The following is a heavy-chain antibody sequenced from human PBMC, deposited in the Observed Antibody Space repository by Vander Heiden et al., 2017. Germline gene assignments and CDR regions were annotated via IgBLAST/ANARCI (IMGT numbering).Heavy chain of an antibody. CDR1: GFTFSSYA. CDR2: ISGSGGSI. CDR3: AKGKRAPDD. D-gene: IGHD6-25*01. J-gene: IGHJ4*01. V-gene: IGHV3-23*01. Sequence: EVQLLESGGGLVQPGGSLRLSCAASGFTFSSYAMSWVRQAPGKGLEWVSAISGSGGSIDDADSVKGRFTISRDNSKNTMYMKMKRLRAEDTAVDDCAKGKRAPDDWGHGTMVTVSS.